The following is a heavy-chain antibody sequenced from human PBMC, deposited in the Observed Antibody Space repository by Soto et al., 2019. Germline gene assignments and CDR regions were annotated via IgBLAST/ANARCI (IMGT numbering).Heavy chain of an antibody. CDR1: GFRFSNYV. CDR2: ISVSGGST. V-gene: IGHV3-23*01. D-gene: IGHD6-19*01. Sequence: GGSLRLCSAAYGFRFSNYVMSWVRQAPGKGLEWVSAISVSGGSTFYADSVKGRFTISRDNSKNTLYLQMNSLRAEDTAVYFCAKGALYSSGWFDYWGQGTLVTVSS. CDR3: AKGALYSSGWFDY. J-gene: IGHJ4*02.